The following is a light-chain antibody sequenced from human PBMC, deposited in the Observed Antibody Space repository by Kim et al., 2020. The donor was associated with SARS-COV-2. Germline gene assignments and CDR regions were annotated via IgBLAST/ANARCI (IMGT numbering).Light chain of an antibody. V-gene: IGLV6-57*03. CDR2: EDD. CDR3: QSYNRDNVL. CDR1: SGSIDDNY. Sequence: GKTVTISCPRSSGSIDDNYVQWYQQRPGDVPTTVIYEDDQGPSGVSDRFSGSIDNSSNSASLTISGLRTEDEADYYCQSYNRDNVLFGGGTQLTVL. J-gene: IGLJ2*01.